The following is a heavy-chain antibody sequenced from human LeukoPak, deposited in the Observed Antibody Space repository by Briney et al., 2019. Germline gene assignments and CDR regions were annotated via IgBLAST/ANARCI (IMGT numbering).Heavy chain of an antibody. J-gene: IGHJ6*03. Sequence: SETLSLTCAVYGGSFSGYYWSWIRQPPGKGLEWIGRIYTSGSTNYNPSLKSRVTISVDTSKNQFSLKLSSVTAADTAVYYCAREAKGYCSSTSCQHYYYYYMDVWGKGTTVTISS. D-gene: IGHD2-2*01. CDR1: GGSFSGYY. V-gene: IGHV4-4*08. CDR3: AREAKGYCSSTSCQHYYYYYMDV. CDR2: IYTSGST.